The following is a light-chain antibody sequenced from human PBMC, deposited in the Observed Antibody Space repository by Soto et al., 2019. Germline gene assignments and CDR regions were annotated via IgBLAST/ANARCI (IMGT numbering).Light chain of an antibody. CDR1: QGISSA. CDR3: QQLETYPLT. CDR2: DVF. V-gene: IGKV1-13*02. J-gene: IGKJ5*01. Sequence: AIQVTQSPSSLSASVGDTVTITCRASQGISSAFAWYQKKPGKVPRLLIYDVFTLPSGVPSRFSGSGSGTDFTLTISRLQPEDFATYYCQQLETYPLTFSQGTRLEVK.